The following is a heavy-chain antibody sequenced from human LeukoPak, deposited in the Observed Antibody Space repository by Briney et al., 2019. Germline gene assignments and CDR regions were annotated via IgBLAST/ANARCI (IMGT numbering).Heavy chain of an antibody. D-gene: IGHD1-7*01. Sequence: GGSLRLSCATSGLTFRTTWMHWVRQAPGKGLMWVSRMNGEGTTIDYADSVKGRFAVSRDYAKNTLFLQMNNLRTEDTALYFCATARNFRFEYWGQGSLVIVSA. J-gene: IGHJ4*02. CDR3: ATARNFRFEY. CDR1: GLTFRTTW. CDR2: MNGEGTTI. V-gene: IGHV3-74*01.